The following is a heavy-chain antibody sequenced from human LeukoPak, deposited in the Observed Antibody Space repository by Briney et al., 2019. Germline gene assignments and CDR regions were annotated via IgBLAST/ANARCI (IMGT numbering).Heavy chain of an antibody. V-gene: IGHV3-30*02. CDR3: AKGRRIAARPRGAAEYFQH. CDR1: GFTISSYG. Sequence: GGTLSLSCAASGFTISSYGMHWGRQAQGKGLEWVAFIRYDGSNKYYADSVKGRFTISRDNSKNTLYLQMNSLRAEDTSVYYCAKGRRIAARPRGAAEYFQHWGRAPWSPSPQ. CDR2: IRYDGSNK. D-gene: IGHD6-6*01. J-gene: IGHJ1*01.